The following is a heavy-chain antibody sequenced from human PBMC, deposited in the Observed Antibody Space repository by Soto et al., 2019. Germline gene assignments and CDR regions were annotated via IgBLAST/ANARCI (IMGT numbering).Heavy chain of an antibody. CDR1: GYTFTSYG. CDR2: ISAYNGNT. CDR3: ARARYSSSVDY. D-gene: IGHD6-6*01. Sequence: VASVKVSCKASGYTFTSYGISWVRQAPGQGLEWMGWISAYNGNTNYAQKLQGRVTMTTDTSTSTAHMELRSLRSDDTAVYYCARARYSSSVDYWGQGTLVTVSS. V-gene: IGHV1-18*01. J-gene: IGHJ4*02.